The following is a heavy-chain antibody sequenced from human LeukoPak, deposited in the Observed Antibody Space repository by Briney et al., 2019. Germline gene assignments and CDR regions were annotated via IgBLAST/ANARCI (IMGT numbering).Heavy chain of an antibody. D-gene: IGHD3-3*01. CDR3: ASSSFWGGYYPPFDY. CDR1: GYTFTSYG. V-gene: IGHV1-18*01. J-gene: IGHJ4*02. CDR2: ISAYNGNT. Sequence: ASVKVSCKASGYTFTSYGISWVRQAPGQGLEWMGWISAYNGNTNYAQKLQGRVTMTTDTSTSTAYVELRSLRSDDTAVYYCASSSFWGGYYPPFDYWGQGTLVTVSS.